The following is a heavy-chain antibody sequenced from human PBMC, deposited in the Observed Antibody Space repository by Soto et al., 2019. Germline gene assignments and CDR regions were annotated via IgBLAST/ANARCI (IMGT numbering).Heavy chain of an antibody. CDR2: ISWNSANI. CDR1: GFTFDDHA. Sequence: EVQLVESGGGLVQPGRSLRLSCAASGFTFDDHAMHWVRQVPGKGLEWVSAISWNSANIGYADSVKGRFTISRDNAKSSLYLQMNSLRPEDTALYYCASDFLGGAHPFYNNMDVWGQGTTVTVSS. V-gene: IGHV3-9*01. D-gene: IGHD1-1*01. CDR3: ASDFLGGAHPFYNNMDV. J-gene: IGHJ6*02.